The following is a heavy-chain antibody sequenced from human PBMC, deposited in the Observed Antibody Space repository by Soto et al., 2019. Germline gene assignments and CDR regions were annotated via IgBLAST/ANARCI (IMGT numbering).Heavy chain of an antibody. V-gene: IGHV3-23*01. CDR1: GITFSSYF. CDR2: ISGSGGRT. J-gene: IGHJ6*02. CDR3: ASGGYWVYYGMDV. Sequence: LILSWASSGITFSSYFRSLVLQAPGKGLEWVSAISGSGGRTYYADSVKGRFTISRDNSEDTLYLQMNSLRAEDTAIYYCASGGYWVYYGMDVWGQGTTVTVSS. D-gene: IGHD3-22*01.